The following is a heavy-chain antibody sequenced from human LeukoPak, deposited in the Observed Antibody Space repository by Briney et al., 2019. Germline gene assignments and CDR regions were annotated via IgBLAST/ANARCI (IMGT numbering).Heavy chain of an antibody. Sequence: PGGSLRLSCAASGFTFSSYSMNWVRQAPGKGLEWVSYISSSSSTIYYADSVKGRFTISRDNAKNSLYLQMNSLRAEDTAVYYCAKEGRVGATNSLGDYYYYGMDVWGQGTTVTVSS. CDR3: AKEGRVGATNSLGDYYYYGMDV. CDR1: GFTFSSYS. CDR2: ISSSSSTI. D-gene: IGHD1-26*01. V-gene: IGHV3-48*04. J-gene: IGHJ6*02.